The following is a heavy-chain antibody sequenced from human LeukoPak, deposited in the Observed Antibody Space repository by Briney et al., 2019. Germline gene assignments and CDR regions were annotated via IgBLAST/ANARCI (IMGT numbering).Heavy chain of an antibody. D-gene: IGHD3-22*01. CDR3: ARASTGRIYYDSSGYYTN. J-gene: IGHJ4*02. V-gene: IGHV4-30-4*01. Sequence: PSETLSLTCTVSGGSISSGDYYWSWIRQPPGKGLEWIGYIYYSGSTYYNPSLKSRVTISVATSKNQCSLRLSSVAAADTAVYYCARASTGRIYYDSSGYYTNWGQGTLVTVSA. CDR1: GGSISSGDYY. CDR2: IYYSGST.